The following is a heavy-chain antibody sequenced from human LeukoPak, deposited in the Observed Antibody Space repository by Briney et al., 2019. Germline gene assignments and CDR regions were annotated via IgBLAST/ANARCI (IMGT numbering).Heavy chain of an antibody. V-gene: IGHV3-23*01. J-gene: IGHJ3*02. CDR2: ISGSGGST. CDR3: VKWGSGGSPFVAFDI. D-gene: IGHD2-15*01. CDR1: GFTFSSYA. Sequence: GGSLRLSCAASGFTFSSYAMSWVRQAPGKGLEWVSAISGSGGSTYYADSVKGRFTISRVNSKSTLYLQMNSLRAEDTAVYYCVKWGSGGSPFVAFDIWGQGTMVTVSS.